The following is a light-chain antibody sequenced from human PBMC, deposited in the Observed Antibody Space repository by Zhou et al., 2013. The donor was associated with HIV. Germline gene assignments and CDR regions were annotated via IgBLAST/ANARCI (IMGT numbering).Light chain of an antibody. V-gene: IGKV3-15*01. CDR1: QSVTSRY. J-gene: IGKJ4*01. Sequence: EIVLTQSPGTLSLSPGERATLSCRASQSVTSRYLAWYQQRPGQTPRLVIYDASTRATGIPARFSGSGSETEFTLTISSLQPEDSAVYYCLQFFDWPLTFGGGTRVEI. CDR3: LQFFDWPLT. CDR2: DAS.